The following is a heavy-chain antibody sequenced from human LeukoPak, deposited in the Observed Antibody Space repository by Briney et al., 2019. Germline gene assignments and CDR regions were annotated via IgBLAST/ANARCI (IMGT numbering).Heavy chain of an antibody. V-gene: IGHV4-59*11. J-gene: IGHJ3*02. CDR2: VSYTGNT. Sequence: PSETLSLTCTVSGGSMRNRYWNWIRQSPGKGLEWIGYVSYTGNTNCNPSLKSRVTMSIDTSNNQFSLRLSSVAAADTAVYFCARDAGRDAFDIWGQGTLVIVSS. D-gene: IGHD6-13*01. CDR3: ARDAGRDAFDI. CDR1: GGSMRNRY.